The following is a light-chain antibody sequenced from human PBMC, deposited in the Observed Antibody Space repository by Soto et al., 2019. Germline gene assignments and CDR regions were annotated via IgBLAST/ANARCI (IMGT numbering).Light chain of an antibody. CDR3: QHHDNWPLIT. J-gene: IGKJ5*01. CDR1: QSIHTS. CDR2: GAS. Sequence: TQSPATLSLSPGERATLSCRASQSIHTSLAWYQQKPGQPPRVLIYGASIRATGIPVRFSGSGSGTAFTLTISSLQSEDFALYYCQHHDNWPLITFGQGTRLEIK. V-gene: IGKV3-15*01.